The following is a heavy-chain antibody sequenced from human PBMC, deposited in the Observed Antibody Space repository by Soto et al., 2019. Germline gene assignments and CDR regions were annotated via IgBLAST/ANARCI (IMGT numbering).Heavy chain of an antibody. CDR3: ARVVATIYYFDY. J-gene: IGHJ4*02. CDR2: VYYSGST. Sequence: PSETLSLTCTVSGGSISSGDYYWSWIRQPPGKGLEWIGYVYYSGSTYYNPSLKSRVTISVDTSKNQFSLKLSSVTAADTAVYYCARVVATIYYFDYWGQGTLVTVS. D-gene: IGHD5-12*01. CDR1: GGSISSGDYY. V-gene: IGHV4-30-4*01.